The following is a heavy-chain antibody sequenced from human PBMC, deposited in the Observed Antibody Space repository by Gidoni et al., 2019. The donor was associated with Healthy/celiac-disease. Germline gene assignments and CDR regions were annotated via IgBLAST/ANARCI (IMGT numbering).Heavy chain of an antibody. CDR2: ISHSGST. V-gene: IGHV4-30-2*01. D-gene: IGHD6-19*01. CDR1: GGSISSGGYS. J-gene: IGHJ6*02. CDR3: ARALYSSGSYYYYGMDV. Sequence: QLQLQESGSGLVKPSQTLSLTCAVSGGSISSGGYSWSWIRQPPGKGLEWIGYISHSGSTYYNPSLKSRVTISVDRSKNQFSLKLSSVTAADTAVYYCARALYSSGSYYYYGMDVWGQGTTVTVSS.